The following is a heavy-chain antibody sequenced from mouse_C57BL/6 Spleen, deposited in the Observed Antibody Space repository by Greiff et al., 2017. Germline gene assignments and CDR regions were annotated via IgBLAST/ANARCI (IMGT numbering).Heavy chain of an antibody. V-gene: IGHV1-26*01. J-gene: IGHJ4*01. Sequence: EVQLQQSGPELVKPGASVKISCKASGYTFTDYYMNWVKQSHGKSLEWIGDINPNNGGTSYNQKFKGKATLTVDKSSSTAYMELRSLTSEDSAVYYCARYGYYRDYYAMDYWGQGTSVTVSS. D-gene: IGHD2-3*01. CDR1: GYTFTDYY. CDR3: ARYGYYRDYYAMDY. CDR2: INPNNGGT.